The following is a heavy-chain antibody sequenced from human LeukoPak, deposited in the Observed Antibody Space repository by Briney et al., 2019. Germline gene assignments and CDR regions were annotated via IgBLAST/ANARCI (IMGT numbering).Heavy chain of an antibody. J-gene: IGHJ3*02. CDR2: IIPIFGTA. Sequence: GASVKVSCKASGGTFSSYAISWVRQAHGQGLEWMGRIIPIFGTANYAQKFQGRVTITTDESTSTAYMELSSLRSEDTAVYYCARDGGYDSSGIDAFDIWGQGTMVTVSS. CDR3: ARDGGYDSSGIDAFDI. D-gene: IGHD3-22*01. CDR1: GGTFSSYA. V-gene: IGHV1-69*05.